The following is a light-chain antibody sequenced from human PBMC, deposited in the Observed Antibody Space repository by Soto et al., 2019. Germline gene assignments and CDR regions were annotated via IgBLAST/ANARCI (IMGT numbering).Light chain of an antibody. Sequence: QSVLTQPRSVSASPGQSVTISCTGTSSNVGGYNYVSWYQQNPGKAPKLMIYDASKRPTGVPDRFSGSKSGNAASLPIAWLQAEDESDYYCCSYAASYTLVFGGGTKLTVL. CDR3: CSYAASYTLV. J-gene: IGLJ2*01. V-gene: IGLV2-11*01. CDR1: SSNVGGYNY. CDR2: DAS.